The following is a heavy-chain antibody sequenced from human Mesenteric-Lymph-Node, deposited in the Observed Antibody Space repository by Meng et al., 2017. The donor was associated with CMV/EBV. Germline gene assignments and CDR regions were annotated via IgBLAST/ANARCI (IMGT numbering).Heavy chain of an antibody. V-gene: IGHV1-2*02. CDR2: INPNSGGT. CDR1: GYALMGHY. CDR3: ARDDDALGASQPDRFDP. D-gene: IGHD1-26*01. Sequence: ASVKVSCKASGYALMGHYMHWVRQAPGQGLEWMGWINPNSGGTDYAQKFQGRVTMTWDTSISTFYMELSRLKSDDTAVYYCARDDDALGASQPDRFDPWGQGTLVTVSS. J-gene: IGHJ5*02.